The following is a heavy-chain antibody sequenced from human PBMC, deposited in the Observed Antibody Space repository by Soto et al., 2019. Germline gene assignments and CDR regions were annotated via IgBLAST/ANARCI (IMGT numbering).Heavy chain of an antibody. V-gene: IGHV3-48*02. CDR3: ARGNDFWSYYYYGMDV. Sequence: GSLRLSCASSGVTFSSYSMNWVRQAPGKGLEWVSYSSSSSSTIYYADSVKGRFTISRDNAKNSLYLQMNSLRDEDTAVYYCARGNDFWSYYYYGMDVWGQGTTVTVSS. D-gene: IGHD3-3*01. CDR2: SSSSSSTI. CDR1: GVTFSSYS. J-gene: IGHJ6*02.